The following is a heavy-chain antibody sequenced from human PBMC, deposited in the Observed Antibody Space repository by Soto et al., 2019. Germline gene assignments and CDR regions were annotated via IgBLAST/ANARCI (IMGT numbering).Heavy chain of an antibody. J-gene: IGHJ6*02. V-gene: IGHV3-30-3*01. CDR1: GFIFSSYA. D-gene: IGHD5-12*01. Sequence: QVQLVESGGGVVQPGRSLRLSCAGSGFIFSSYAMHWVRQAPGKGLEWVAVISYDGSKKYYADSVKGRFTICRDDSKNTLYLQMNSLRVEDTAVYYCARDPFEDIVPTRSYGMDVWGQGTTVTVSS. CDR2: ISYDGSKK. CDR3: ARDPFEDIVPTRSYGMDV.